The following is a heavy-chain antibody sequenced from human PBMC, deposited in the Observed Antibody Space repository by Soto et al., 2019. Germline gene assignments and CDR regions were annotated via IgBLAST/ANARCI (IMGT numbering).Heavy chain of an antibody. D-gene: IGHD6-13*01. J-gene: IGHJ4*02. CDR2: SYYSGST. V-gene: IGHV4-39*01. Sequence: QLQLQESGPGLVKPSETLSLTCTVSGGSISSSSYYWGWIRQPPGKGLEWIGSSYYSGSTSYNPSLKSRVPISVDTSKNQFSLKLTSVPAADTAVYYCARRGSSSWYGYWGQATLVTVSS. CDR3: ARRGSSSWYGY. CDR1: GGSISSSSYY.